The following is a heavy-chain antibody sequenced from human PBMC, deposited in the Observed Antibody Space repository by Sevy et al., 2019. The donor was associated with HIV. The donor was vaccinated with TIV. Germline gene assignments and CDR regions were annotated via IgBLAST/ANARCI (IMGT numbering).Heavy chain of an antibody. CDR3: ARDPHSGYVDY. J-gene: IGHJ4*02. CDR1: TFTFSSYW. D-gene: IGHD1-26*01. Sequence: GGSLRLSCAASTFTFSSYWMTWVRQAPGKGLEWVANIKQDGSQKYYVDSVKGRFTISRDNAKNSLYLQTNSLRGEDTAVYYCARDPHSGYVDYWGQGTLVTVSS. CDR2: IKQDGSQK. V-gene: IGHV3-7*01.